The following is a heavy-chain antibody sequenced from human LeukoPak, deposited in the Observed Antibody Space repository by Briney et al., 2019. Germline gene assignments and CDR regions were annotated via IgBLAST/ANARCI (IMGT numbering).Heavy chain of an antibody. Sequence: EGTLRLSCAASGFTFSSYGMIWVRQAPGKGQEWVSAISGSGGSTYYADSVKGRFTISRDNSKNTLYLQMNSLRAEDTAVYSCAKGGGSSYYYYMDVWGKGTTVTISS. V-gene: IGHV3-23*01. CDR1: GFTFSSYG. CDR3: AKGGGSSYYYYMDV. J-gene: IGHJ6*03. D-gene: IGHD6-13*01. CDR2: ISGSGGST.